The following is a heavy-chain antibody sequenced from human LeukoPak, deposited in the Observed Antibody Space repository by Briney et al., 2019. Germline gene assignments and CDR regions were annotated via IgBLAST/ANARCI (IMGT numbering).Heavy chain of an antibody. CDR3: ARGIDNYYYYMDV. J-gene: IGHJ6*03. V-gene: IGHV3-7*01. CDR2: IKQDGSEK. CDR1: GFTFSSSW. Sequence: PGGSLRLSCAASGFTFSSSWMSWVRQDPRKGLEWVANIKQDGSEKYYVDSVKGRFTISRDNAKNSLYLQMNSPRAEDTAVYYCARGIDNYYYYMDVWGKGTTVTVSS.